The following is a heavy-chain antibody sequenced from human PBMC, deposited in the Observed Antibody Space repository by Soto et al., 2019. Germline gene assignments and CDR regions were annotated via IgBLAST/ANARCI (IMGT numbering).Heavy chain of an antibody. Sequence: PSETLSLTCTVSGGSISSGASYWSWIRQHPGKGLEWIGYIYYSGSTYYNPSLKSRVTISLDTSRNQFSLRLSSVTAADTAVYYCARVIAGGPNWIDSCGQENLVTVSS. CDR3: ARVIAGGPNWIDS. V-gene: IGHV4-31*03. J-gene: IGHJ5*01. CDR2: IYYSGST. CDR1: GGSISSGASY. D-gene: IGHD6-6*01.